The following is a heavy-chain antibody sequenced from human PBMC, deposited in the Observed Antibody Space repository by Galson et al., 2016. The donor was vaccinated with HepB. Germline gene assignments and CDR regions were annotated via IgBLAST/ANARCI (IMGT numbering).Heavy chain of an antibody. CDR1: GYKTASYG. CDR3: ARGPQVDIYFDY. J-gene: IGHJ4*02. V-gene: IGHV1-69*13. D-gene: IGHD3-9*01. Sequence: SVKVSCKASGYKTASYGISWVRQAPGQGLEWMGRIIPIFGTANYAQKFQGRVTITADESTSTAYMELSSLRSEDTAVYYRARGPQVDIYFDYWGQGTLVTVSS. CDR2: IIPIFGTA.